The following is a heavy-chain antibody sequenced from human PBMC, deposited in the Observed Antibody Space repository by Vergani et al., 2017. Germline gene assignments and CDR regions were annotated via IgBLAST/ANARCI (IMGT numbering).Heavy chain of an antibody. V-gene: IGHV4-30-4*08. D-gene: IGHD3-22*01. CDR2: IYYSGST. CDR3: ARDRVVFVGDSMAFDI. Sequence: QVQLQESGPGLVKPSQTLSLTCTVSGGSISSGDYYWSWIRQPPGKGLEWIGYIYYSGSTYYNPSLKSRVTISVDTSKNQFSLKLSSVTAADTAVYYCARDRVVFVGDSMAFDIWGQGTMVTVSS. J-gene: IGHJ3*02. CDR1: GGSISSGDYY.